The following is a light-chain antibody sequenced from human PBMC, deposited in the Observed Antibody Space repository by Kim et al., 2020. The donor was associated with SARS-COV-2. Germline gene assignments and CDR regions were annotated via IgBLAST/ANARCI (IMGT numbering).Light chain of an antibody. CDR1: QSILYSSNNKNY. CDR2: WAS. J-gene: IGKJ4*01. CDR3: QQYYDTPAT. V-gene: IGKV4-1*01. Sequence: DIVMTQSPDSLAVSLGERATINCRSSQSILYSSNNKNYLAWYQQKPGQPPLLLIYWASTRESGVPDRFSGSGSGTDFTLTISSLQAEDVAVYYCQQYYDTPATFGGGTKVDIK.